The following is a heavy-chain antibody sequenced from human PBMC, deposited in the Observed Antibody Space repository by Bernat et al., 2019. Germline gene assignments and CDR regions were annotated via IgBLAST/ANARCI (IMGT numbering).Heavy chain of an antibody. J-gene: IGHJ4*02. Sequence: QVQLVQSGAEVKKPGSSVKVSCKASGGTFSSYAISWVRQAPGQGLEWMGRIIPILGIANYAQKFQGRVTITADKSTSTAYMQLSSLRSEDTAVYYCARGGEGYCTNGVCSRAPFDFWGQGTLVTVSS. D-gene: IGHD2-8*01. CDR3: ARGGEGYCTNGVCSRAPFDF. CDR1: GGTFSSYA. CDR2: IIPILGIA. V-gene: IGHV1-69*04.